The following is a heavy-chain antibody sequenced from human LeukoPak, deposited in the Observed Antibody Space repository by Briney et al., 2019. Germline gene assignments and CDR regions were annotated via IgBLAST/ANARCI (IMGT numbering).Heavy chain of an antibody. CDR1: GGSSSSDY. CDR2: IYYSGST. D-gene: IGHD5-12*01. CDR3: ARDRGGYSAYFDS. J-gene: IGHJ4*02. Sequence: PSETLSLTCTVSGGSSSSDYWSWIRQPPGKVLEWIVYIYYSGSTNYNPSLKSRVTISVDTSKNQLSLKLSSVTAADTAVYYCARDRGGYSAYFDSWGQGTLVTVSS. V-gene: IGHV4-59*01.